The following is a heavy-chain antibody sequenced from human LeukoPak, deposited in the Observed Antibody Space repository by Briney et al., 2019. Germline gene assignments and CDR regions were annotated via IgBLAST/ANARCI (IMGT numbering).Heavy chain of an antibody. CDR1: GVSISDYY. D-gene: IGHD3-9*01. CDR3: ARRTYYDTLTGYNYWYFDL. J-gene: IGHJ2*01. V-gene: IGHV4-59*01. Sequence: SETLTLTCTVSGVSISDYYWSWVRQPPGKGLEWIGYIYYTGSTDYNPSLKSRVTMSLDTSKNQFSLNLRSVTATDTAVYYCARRTYYDTLTGYNYWYFDLWGRGTLVTVSS. CDR2: IYYTGST.